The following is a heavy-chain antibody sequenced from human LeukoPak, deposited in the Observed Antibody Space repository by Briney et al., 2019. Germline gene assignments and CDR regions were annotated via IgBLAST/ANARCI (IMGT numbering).Heavy chain of an antibody. CDR1: GGSISSSSYY. CDR3: AIRMRSSGWYVLDY. Sequence: SETLSLTCTVSGGSISSSSYYWGWIRQPPGKGLEWIGSIYYSGSTYYNPSLKSRVTISVDTSKHQFSLKLSSVTAADTAVHYCAIRMRSSGWYVLDYWGQGTLVTVSS. CDR2: IYYSGST. D-gene: IGHD6-19*01. V-gene: IGHV4-39*07. J-gene: IGHJ4*02.